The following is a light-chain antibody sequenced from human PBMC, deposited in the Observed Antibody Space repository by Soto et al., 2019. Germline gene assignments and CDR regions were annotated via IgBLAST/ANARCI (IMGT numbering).Light chain of an antibody. CDR3: QQSYSTPRV. V-gene: IGKV1-39*01. Sequence: DIQMTQSPSSLSASVGDRVTITCRASQSISSYLNWYQQKPGKAPKLLIYAASSLQSGVPSRVSGSGSGTDFNLTISSLQPEDFATYYCQQSYSTPRVFGQGTKLEIK. CDR2: AAS. J-gene: IGKJ2*01. CDR1: QSISSY.